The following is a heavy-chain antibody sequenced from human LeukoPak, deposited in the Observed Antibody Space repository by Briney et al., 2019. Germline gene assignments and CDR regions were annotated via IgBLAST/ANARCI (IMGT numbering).Heavy chain of an antibody. CDR2: IHYSGRT. D-gene: IGHD4-23*01. Sequence: SETRSLTCTVSAGSISPGFWSWSRQPPGKSLQWIGYIHYSGRTDYNPSLQSRVTMSVDTSKNQFSLNLFSVTAADTAVYYCARHSFGGNCFLVSFDSWGQGAQVTVSS. V-gene: IGHV4-59*08. J-gene: IGHJ4*02. CDR1: AGSISPGF. CDR3: ARHSFGGNCFLVSFDS.